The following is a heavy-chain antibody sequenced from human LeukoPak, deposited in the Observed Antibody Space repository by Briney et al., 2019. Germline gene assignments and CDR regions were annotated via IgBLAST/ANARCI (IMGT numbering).Heavy chain of an antibody. Sequence: PGGSLRLSCASSGFTVSSNYMTWVRQAPGKGLEWVSVMYSGGTTYYADSVKGRFTISRDNSKNSLYLQMNSLRTEDTALYYCAKDIKGYSGGWYFDYWGQGTLVTVSS. J-gene: IGHJ4*02. CDR3: AKDIKGYSGGWYFDY. CDR2: MYSGGTT. D-gene: IGHD6-19*01. V-gene: IGHV3-53*05. CDR1: GFTVSSNY.